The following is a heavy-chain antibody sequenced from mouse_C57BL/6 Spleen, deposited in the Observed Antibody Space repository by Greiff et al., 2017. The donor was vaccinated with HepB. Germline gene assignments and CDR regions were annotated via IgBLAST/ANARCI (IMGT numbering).Heavy chain of an antibody. D-gene: IGHD3-2*02. J-gene: IGHJ2*01. Sequence: EVQLQQSGPELVKPGASVKISCKASGYTFTDYYMNWVKQSHGKSLEWIGDINPNNGGTSYNQKFKGKATLTVDKSSSTAYMELRSLTSEDSAVYYCARDSSLFDYWGQGTTLTVSS. CDR2: INPNNGGT. CDR3: ARDSSLFDY. V-gene: IGHV1-26*01. CDR1: GYTFTDYY.